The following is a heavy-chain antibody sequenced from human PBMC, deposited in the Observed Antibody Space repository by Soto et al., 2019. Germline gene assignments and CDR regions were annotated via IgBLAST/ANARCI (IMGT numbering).Heavy chain of an antibody. J-gene: IGHJ5*02. V-gene: IGHV3-33*01. Sequence: QVQLVESGGGVVQPGRSLRLSCAASGFTFSSNGMHWVRQAPGKGLEWVAVIWYDGSNKYYADSVKGRFTISRDNSKNTLYLQMNSLRAEDTAVYYCAREEYYYGSGSYYCWFDPWGQGTLVTVSS. CDR1: GFTFSSNG. CDR2: IWYDGSNK. CDR3: AREEYYYGSGSYYCWFDP. D-gene: IGHD3-10*01.